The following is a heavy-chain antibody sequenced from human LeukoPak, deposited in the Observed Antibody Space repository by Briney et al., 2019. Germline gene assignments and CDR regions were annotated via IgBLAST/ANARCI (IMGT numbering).Heavy chain of an antibody. D-gene: IGHD5-18*01. CDR2: INPDGTII. CDR3: AKDLSWNTADR. V-gene: IGHV3-74*01. J-gene: IGHJ4*02. CDR1: GFTYTDYW. Sequence: GGSLRLSCVGSGFTYTDYWKLWFRQAPGKGPVWVSRINPDGTIIDYADSVKGRFSISRDNAKNLLYLQMNGLRADDTAVYYCAKDLSWNTADRWGQGILVTVSS.